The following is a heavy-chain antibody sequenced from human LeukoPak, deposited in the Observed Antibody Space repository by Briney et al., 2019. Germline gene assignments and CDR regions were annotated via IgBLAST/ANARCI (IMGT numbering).Heavy chain of an antibody. J-gene: IGHJ6*04. CDR3: AREDIVVVPAAMDV. CDR2: IKQDVSEK. Sequence: PGGSLRLSCAASGFTSSSQWMSWVRQAPGKGLEWEANIKQDVSEKYYVDSVKGRFNISRDKAKNSLYLQMNSLRAEDTAVYYCAREDIVVVPAAMDVWGKGTTVTVSS. CDR1: GFTSSSQW. D-gene: IGHD2-2*01. V-gene: IGHV3-7*03.